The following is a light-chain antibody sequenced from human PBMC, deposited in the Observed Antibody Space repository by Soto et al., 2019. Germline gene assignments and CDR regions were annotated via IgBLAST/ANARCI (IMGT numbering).Light chain of an antibody. V-gene: IGKV3-11*01. J-gene: IGKJ5*01. CDR3: QQRSNWPIT. CDR2: DTS. Sequence: EIVLTQSPGTVSLSPGERATLSCRASQSVSSYLAWYQQRPGQAPRLLIFDTSNRATDIPARFSGSGSGTDFTLTISRLEPEDFAVYYCQQRSNWPITFGQGTRLEIK. CDR1: QSVSSY.